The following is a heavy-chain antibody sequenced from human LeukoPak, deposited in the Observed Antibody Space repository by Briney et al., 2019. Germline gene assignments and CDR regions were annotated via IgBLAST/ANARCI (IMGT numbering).Heavy chain of an antibody. CDR2: ISGDGGST. CDR1: GFTFDDYA. Sequence: GGSLRLSCAASGFTFDDYAMHWVRQAPGKGLEWVSLISGDGGSTYYADSVKGRFTISRVNSKNSLYLQMNSLRTEDTALYYCARPAAAGLDYWGQGTLVTVSS. D-gene: IGHD6-13*01. CDR3: ARPAAAGLDY. V-gene: IGHV3-43*02. J-gene: IGHJ4*02.